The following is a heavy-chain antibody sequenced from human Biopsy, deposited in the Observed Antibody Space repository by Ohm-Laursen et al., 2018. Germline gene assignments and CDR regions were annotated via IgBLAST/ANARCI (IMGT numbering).Heavy chain of an antibody. D-gene: IGHD6-19*01. J-gene: IGHJ2*01. CDR1: GDSIRNYY. CDR2: IYPGGGT. V-gene: IGHV4-4*07. Sequence: SEALSLTCTVSGDSIRNYYWSWIRQAAGKGLEWIGRIYPGGGTIYNPSLKSRVTMSVDTSKNHFSLNLNSVTAADTAVYYCARTPGVAVAGRFFDLWGRGTLVTVSS. CDR3: ARTPGVAVAGRFFDL.